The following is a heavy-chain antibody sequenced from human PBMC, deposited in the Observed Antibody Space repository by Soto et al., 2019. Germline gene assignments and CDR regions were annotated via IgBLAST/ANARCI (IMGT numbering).Heavy chain of an antibody. Sequence: TSETLSLTCDVSGDSTSRGGYSWDWIRQSPGKDLEWIGYISHSGSTYYNPSLKRRVTISGDRSKNQFSLKLSSVIAADTAVYYCVRGGQPPYFDYWGQGILVTVS. D-gene: IGHD3-16*01. V-gene: IGHV4-30-2*06. CDR3: VRGGQPPYFDY. CDR1: GDSTSRGGYS. CDR2: ISHSGST. J-gene: IGHJ4*02.